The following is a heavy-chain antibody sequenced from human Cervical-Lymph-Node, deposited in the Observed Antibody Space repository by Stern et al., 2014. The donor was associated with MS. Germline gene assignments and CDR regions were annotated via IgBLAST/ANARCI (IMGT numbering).Heavy chain of an antibody. CDR2: IYYSGST. Sequence: VQLVESGPGLVKPSQTLSLTCTVSGGSINSGDYYWSWIRQHPGKGLEWIGYIYYSGSTYFNPSLKSRVTISVDTSKNQFSLNLTSVTAADTAVYYCARDLSSGGRGDAFDIWGQGTMVTVSS. CDR1: GGSINSGDYY. CDR3: ARDLSSGGRGDAFDI. D-gene: IGHD2-15*01. V-gene: IGHV4-31*03. J-gene: IGHJ3*02.